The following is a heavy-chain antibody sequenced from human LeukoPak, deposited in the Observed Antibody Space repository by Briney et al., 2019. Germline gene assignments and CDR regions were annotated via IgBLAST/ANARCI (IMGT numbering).Heavy chain of an antibody. CDR1: GFTFSSYA. CDR2: ISSNGGST. V-gene: IGHV3-64D*06. CDR3: VKDLYYGSGSYYPALGY. D-gene: IGHD3-10*01. Sequence: PGGSLRLSCSASGFTFSSYAMHWVRQAPGKGLEYVSAISSNGGSTYYADSVKGRFTISRDNSKNTLYLQMSSLRAEDTAVYYCVKDLYYGSGSYYPALGYWGQGTLVTVSS. J-gene: IGHJ4*02.